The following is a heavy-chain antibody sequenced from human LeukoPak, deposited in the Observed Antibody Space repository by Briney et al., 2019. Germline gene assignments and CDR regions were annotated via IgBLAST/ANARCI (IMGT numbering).Heavy chain of an antibody. D-gene: IGHD3-3*01. CDR2: IIPIFGTA. J-gene: IGHJ4*02. V-gene: IGHV1-69*13. CDR1: GYTLTTNG. CDR3: ARSTYYDFWSGYYN. Sequence: ASVKVSCKASGYTLTTNGITWVRQAPGQGLEWMGGIIPIFGTANYAQKFQGRVTITADESTSTAYMELSSLRSEDTAVYYCARSTYYDFWSGYYNWGQGTLVTVSS.